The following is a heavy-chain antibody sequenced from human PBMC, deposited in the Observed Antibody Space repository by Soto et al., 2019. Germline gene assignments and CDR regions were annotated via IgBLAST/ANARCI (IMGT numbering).Heavy chain of an antibody. Sequence: PSETLSLTCAVSGYSISSGYYWSWIRQPPGKGLEWIGEINHSGSTNYNPSLKSRVTISVDTSKNQFSLKLSSVTAADTAVYYCARGXSRAVASRFVNYYGMDVWGQGTTVTVSS. CDR3: ARGXSRAVASRFVNYYGMDV. D-gene: IGHD6-19*01. CDR1: GYSISSGYY. V-gene: IGHV4-34*01. J-gene: IGHJ6*02. CDR2: INHSGST.